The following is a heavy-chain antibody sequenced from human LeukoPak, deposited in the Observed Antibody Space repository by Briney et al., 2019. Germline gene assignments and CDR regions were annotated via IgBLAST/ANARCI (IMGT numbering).Heavy chain of an antibody. J-gene: IGHJ4*02. D-gene: IGHD2-15*01. CDR2: ISYDGSNK. CDR1: GFTFSSYA. Sequence: GRSLRLSCAASGFTFSSYAMHWVRQAPGKGLEWVAVISYDGSNKYYADSVKGRFTISRDNSKNTLYLQMNSLRAEDTAVYYCARDSRYCSGGSCRVMMDYWGQGTLVTVSS. CDR3: ARDSRYCSGGSCRVMMDY. V-gene: IGHV3-30-3*01.